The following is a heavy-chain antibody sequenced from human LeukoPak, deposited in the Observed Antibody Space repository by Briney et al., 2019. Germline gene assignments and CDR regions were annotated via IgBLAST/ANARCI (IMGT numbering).Heavy chain of an antibody. Sequence: GESLKISCKGSGYSFTNYWIAWVRQVPGKGLEWMGIIYPGDSDTRYSPSFQGQVTISADKSSSTAYLQWSSLKASDTAMYYCARRLRDGIRYEYYFDYWGQGTLVTVSS. J-gene: IGHJ4*02. CDR1: GYSFTNYW. CDR3: ARRLRDGIRYEYYFDY. D-gene: IGHD3-22*01. V-gene: IGHV5-51*01. CDR2: IYPGDSDT.